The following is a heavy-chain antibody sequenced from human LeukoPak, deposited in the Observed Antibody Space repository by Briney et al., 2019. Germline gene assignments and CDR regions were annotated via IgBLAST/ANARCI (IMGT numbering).Heavy chain of an antibody. D-gene: IGHD3-3*01. CDR2: IIPILGIA. CDR3: ARDYYDFWSGYSGCYFDY. CDR1: GGTFSSYA. Sequence: SVKVSCKASGGTFSSYAISWVRQAPGQGLEWMGRIIPILGIANYAQKFQGRVTITADKSTSTAYMELSSLRSEDTAVYYCARDYYDFWSGYSGCYFDYWGQGTLVTASS. V-gene: IGHV1-69*04. J-gene: IGHJ4*02.